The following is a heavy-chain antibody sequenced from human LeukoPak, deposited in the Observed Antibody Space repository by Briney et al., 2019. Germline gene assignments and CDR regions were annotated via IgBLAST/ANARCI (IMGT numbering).Heavy chain of an antibody. CDR1: GFTFSSYA. CDR2: ISYDGSNK. J-gene: IGHJ4*02. V-gene: IGHV3-30*04. D-gene: IGHD3-22*01. CDR3: ARDQWLYGY. Sequence: GRSLRLSCAASGFTFSSYAMHWVRQAPGKGLEWVAVISYDGSNKYYADSVKGRFTISRDNSKNTLYLQMNSLRAEDTAVYYCARDQWLYGYWGQGTLVTVSS.